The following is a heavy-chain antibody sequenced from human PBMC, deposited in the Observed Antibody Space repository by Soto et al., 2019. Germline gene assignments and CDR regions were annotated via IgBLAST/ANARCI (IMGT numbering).Heavy chain of an antibody. J-gene: IGHJ4*02. V-gene: IGHV1-18*01. D-gene: IGHD2-21*02. Sequence: QVHLVQSGAEVKKPGASLKVSCTASGYEFSNYYIAWVRQAPGQGLEWMGRMSAYDGNTDYEQKFQDRVVMTTDTSTTTAYMELRRLRSDDTAVYYCARVEYGDLVYLEFWGQGTLVTVSS. CDR3: ARVEYGDLVYLEF. CDR1: GYEFSNYY. CDR2: MSAYDGNT.